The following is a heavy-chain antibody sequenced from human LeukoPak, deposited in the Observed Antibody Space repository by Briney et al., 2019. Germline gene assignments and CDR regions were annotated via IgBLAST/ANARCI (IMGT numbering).Heavy chain of an antibody. Sequence: SETLSLTCTVSGGSISSSNYYWGWIRQPPGKGLEWIGSIYYSGNTYYNPSLKSRVTISVDTSKNQFSLKLTSVTAADTAVYYCAHFKGDSFDFWGQGTMVTVSS. V-gene: IGHV4-39*01. CDR3: AHFKGDSFDF. CDR1: GGSISSSNYY. J-gene: IGHJ3*01. CDR2: IYYSGNT. D-gene: IGHD2/OR15-2a*01.